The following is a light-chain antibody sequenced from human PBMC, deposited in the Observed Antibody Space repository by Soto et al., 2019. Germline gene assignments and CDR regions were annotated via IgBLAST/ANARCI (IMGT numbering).Light chain of an antibody. CDR2: GAS. CDR1: PSVSSSY. J-gene: IGKJ4*01. CDR3: QQYGSLPVT. Sequence: EIVLTQSPATLSLSPGERGTLSCRASPSVSSSYLAWYQQRPGQAPRLLIYGASSRATGIPDRFSGSGSGTDFSLIISKLEPEDFAVYYCQQYGSLPVTFGGGTKVEIK. V-gene: IGKV3-20*01.